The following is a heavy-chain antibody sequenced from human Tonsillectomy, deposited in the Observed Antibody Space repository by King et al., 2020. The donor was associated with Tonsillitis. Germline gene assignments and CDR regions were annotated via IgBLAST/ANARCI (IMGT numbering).Heavy chain of an antibody. V-gene: IGHV5-51*01. CDR1: GYTFATYW. D-gene: IGHD2-21*02. CDR3: ARLIGWDRRCGDCGAIDF. Sequence: LQLVQSGTEEKKTGDSLRISCQGSGYTFATYWIGWVRQMPGKGLEWMGFIYPDDSDAKYNPSFQGLVTISADKYVSTAYLQWNNLKASDTAIYYCARLIGWDRRCGDCGAIDFWGQGTLVSVSS. J-gene: IGHJ4*02. CDR2: IYPDDSDA.